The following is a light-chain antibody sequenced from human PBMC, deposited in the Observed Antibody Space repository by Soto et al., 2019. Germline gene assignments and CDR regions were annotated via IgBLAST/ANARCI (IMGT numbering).Light chain of an antibody. CDR2: DVN. CDR3: TSLTTCTTMI. CDR1: SSDIGAYNF. J-gene: IGLJ2*01. V-gene: IGLV2-14*03. Sequence: QSVLTQPASVSGSPGQSITISCTGTSSDIGAYNFVSWYQQHPGKAPKLMLYDVNIRPSGVSNRFSGSKSGNTASLTISGLQAFFESDYYCTSLTTCTTMIFCGGTTATVL.